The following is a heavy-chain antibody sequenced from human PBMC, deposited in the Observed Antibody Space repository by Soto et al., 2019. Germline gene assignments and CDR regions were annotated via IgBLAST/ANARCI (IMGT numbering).Heavy chain of an antibody. CDR3: ARDHSSYGMDV. CDR2: IYYSGST. V-gene: IGHV4-31*03. CDR1: GVSIGSGAYY. D-gene: IGHD6-13*01. Sequence: SETLSLTCTVSGVSIGSGAYYWSWIRQHPGKGLEWIGYIYYSGSTYYNPSLKSRVTISVDTSKNQFSLKLSSVTAADTAVYYCARDHSSYGMDVWGQGTTVS. J-gene: IGHJ6*02.